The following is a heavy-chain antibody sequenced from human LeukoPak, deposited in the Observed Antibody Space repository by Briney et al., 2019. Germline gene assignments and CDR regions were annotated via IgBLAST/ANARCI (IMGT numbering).Heavy chain of an antibody. CDR1: GFTFDDYT. CDR3: AKTHSSSWSELGY. Sequence: GGSLRLSCAASGFTFDDYTMHWVRQAPGKGLEWVSLISWDGGSTYYADSVKGRFTISRDNSKNSLYLQMNSLRVEDTALYYCAKTHSSSWSELGYWGQGTLVTVSS. CDR2: ISWDGGST. D-gene: IGHD6-13*01. J-gene: IGHJ4*02. V-gene: IGHV3-43*01.